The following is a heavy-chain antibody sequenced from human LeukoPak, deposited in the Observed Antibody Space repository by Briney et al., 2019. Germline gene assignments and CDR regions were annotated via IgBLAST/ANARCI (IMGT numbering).Heavy chain of an antibody. V-gene: IGHV4-39*07. CDR2: IYYSGST. CDR3: ARVISFTIYYYYYYMDV. J-gene: IGHJ6*03. D-gene: IGHD3-3*01. CDR1: GGSISSSSYY. Sequence: SETLSLTCTVSGGSISSSSYYWGWIRQPPGKGLEWIGSIYYSGSTYYNPSLKSRGTISVDTSKHPFSLKLSSVTAADTAVYYCARVISFTIYYYYYYMDVWGKGTTVTVSS.